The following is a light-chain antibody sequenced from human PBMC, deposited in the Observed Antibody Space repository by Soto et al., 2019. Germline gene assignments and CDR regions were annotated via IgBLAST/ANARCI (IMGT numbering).Light chain of an antibody. CDR2: HAS. CDR3: QQYGSSPQT. V-gene: IGKV3-20*01. J-gene: IGKJ2*01. CDR1: QSVSRSF. Sequence: EIVLTQSPGTLSLSPGEVVTLSCRASQSVSRSFLAWYQQKHGQPPRLLIYHASSRATGIPDRVSGSGSGTDFTLTISRLETEDLAVYYWQQYGSSPQTFGQGTKLEI.